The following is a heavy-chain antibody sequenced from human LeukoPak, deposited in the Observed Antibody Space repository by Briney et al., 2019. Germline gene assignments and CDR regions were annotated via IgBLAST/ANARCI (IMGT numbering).Heavy chain of an antibody. CDR2: ISDSGGTT. V-gene: IGHV3-23*01. CDR3: AKRGVVIRVILVGFHKEAYYFDS. Sequence: GGSLRLSCAVSGITLSNYGMTWVRQAPGKGLEWVAGISDSGGTTKYADSVKGRFTIPRDNPKNTLYLQMNSLRAEDTAVYFCAKRGVVIRVILVGFHKEAYYFDSWGPGALVTVSS. J-gene: IGHJ4*02. D-gene: IGHD3-22*01. CDR1: GITLSNYG.